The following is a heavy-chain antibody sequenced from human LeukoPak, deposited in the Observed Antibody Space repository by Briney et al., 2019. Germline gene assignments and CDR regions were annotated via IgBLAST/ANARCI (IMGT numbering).Heavy chain of an antibody. J-gene: IGHJ4*02. CDR2: ISAYNGNT. V-gene: IGHV1-18*01. Sequence: VASVTASCKASGYTFTSYGISWVRQAPGQGLEWMGWISAYNGNTNYAQKLQGRVTMTTDTSTSTAYMELRSLRSDDTAVYYCARDKSIAVAGTADYWGQGTLVTVSS. D-gene: IGHD6-19*01. CDR1: GYTFTSYG. CDR3: ARDKSIAVAGTADY.